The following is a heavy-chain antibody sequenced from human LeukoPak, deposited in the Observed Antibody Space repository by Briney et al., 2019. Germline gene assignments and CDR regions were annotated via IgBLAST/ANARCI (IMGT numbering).Heavy chain of an antibody. D-gene: IGHD3-9*01. CDR1: GFTFSSYG. V-gene: IGHV3-30*18. J-gene: IGHJ4*02. CDR3: AKGILTGYLFDY. Sequence: GRSLRLSCAASGFTFSSYGMHWVRQAPGKGLEWVAVISYDGSNKYYADSVKGRFTISRDNSKNTLYLQMNSLRAEDTAVYYCAKGILTGYLFDYWGQGTLVTVSS. CDR2: ISYDGSNK.